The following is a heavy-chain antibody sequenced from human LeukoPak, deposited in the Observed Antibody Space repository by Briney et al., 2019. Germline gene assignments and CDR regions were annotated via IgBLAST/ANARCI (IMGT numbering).Heavy chain of an antibody. J-gene: IGHJ4*02. Sequence: ASVNVSCKASGCTFTSYGISWVRQAPGQGLEWMGWISAYNGNTNYAQKLQGRVTMTTDTSTSTAYMELRSLRSDDTAVYYCARDYGSGSYERSDYWGQGTLVTVSS. V-gene: IGHV1-18*04. CDR3: ARDYGSGSYERSDY. CDR2: ISAYNGNT. CDR1: GCTFTSYG. D-gene: IGHD3-10*01.